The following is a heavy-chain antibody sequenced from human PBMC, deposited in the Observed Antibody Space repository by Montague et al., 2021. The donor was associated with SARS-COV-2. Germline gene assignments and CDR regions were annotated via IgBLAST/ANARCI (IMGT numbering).Heavy chain of an antibody. V-gene: IGHV2-70*01. Sequence: PALVKPTQTLTLTCTFSGFSLSTSGMCVTWIRQPPGKALECLALIDWDDDKYYSTSLKTRLTISKDTSKNQVVLTMTNMDPVDTATYYCARTYYDILPNLYYFEFWGQGALVTVSS. CDR1: GFSLSTSGMC. CDR2: IDWDDDK. J-gene: IGHJ4*02. CDR3: ARTYYDILPNLYYFEF. D-gene: IGHD3-9*01.